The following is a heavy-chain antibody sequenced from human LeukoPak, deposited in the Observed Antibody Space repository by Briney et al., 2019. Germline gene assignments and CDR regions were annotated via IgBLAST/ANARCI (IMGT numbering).Heavy chain of an antibody. CDR3: AKDLDEYSSSFGAFDI. J-gene: IGHJ3*02. CDR1: GFTFSSYA. CDR2: ISGSGGST. Sequence: GGSLRLSCAPSGFTFSSYAMSWVRQAPGEGLEWVSAISGSGGSTYYADSVKGRFTISRDNSKNTLYLQMNSLRAEDTAVYYCAKDLDEYSSSFGAFDIWGQGTMVTVSS. D-gene: IGHD6-6*01. V-gene: IGHV3-23*01.